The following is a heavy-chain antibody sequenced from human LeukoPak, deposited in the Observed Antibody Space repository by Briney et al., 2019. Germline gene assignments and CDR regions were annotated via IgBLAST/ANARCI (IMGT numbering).Heavy chain of an antibody. J-gene: IGHJ6*03. Sequence: SETLSLTCTVSGGSISSYYWSWIRQPAGKGLEWIGRIYTSGSTNYNPSLKSRVTMSVDMSKNQFSLKLSSVTAADTAVYYCARGVMVRGVIIVYYMDVWGKGTTVTVSS. CDR3: ARGVMVRGVIIVYYMDV. CDR1: GGSISSYY. D-gene: IGHD3-10*01. V-gene: IGHV4-4*07. CDR2: IYTSGST.